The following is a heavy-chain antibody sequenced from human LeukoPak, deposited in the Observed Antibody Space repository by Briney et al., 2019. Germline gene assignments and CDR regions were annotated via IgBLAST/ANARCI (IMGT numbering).Heavy chain of an antibody. Sequence: GESLKISCQGSGYSFTSYWIGWVRQMPGKGLEWMGIIYPGDSDTRYSPSFQGQVTISADKSISTAYLQWSSLKASDTAMYYCARIYSNFGDYYYYYGMDVWGQGTTVTVSS. V-gene: IGHV5-51*01. CDR2: IYPGDSDT. D-gene: IGHD4-11*01. J-gene: IGHJ6*02. CDR3: ARIYSNFGDYYYYYGMDV. CDR1: GYSFTSYW.